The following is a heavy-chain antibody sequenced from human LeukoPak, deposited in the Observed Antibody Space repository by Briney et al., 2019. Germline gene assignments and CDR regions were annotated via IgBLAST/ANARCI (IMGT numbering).Heavy chain of an antibody. CDR1: GFTFSSYA. Sequence: QTGGSLRLSCAASGFTFSSYAMHWVRQAPGKGLEWVAVISYDGSNKYYADSVKGRFTISRDNSRNTLDLQMNSLRAEDTAVYYCAKAGEGQYSSSLNYYYYYGMDVWGQGTTVTVSS. CDR3: AKAGEGQYSSSLNYYYYYGMDV. D-gene: IGHD6-6*01. V-gene: IGHV3-30-3*01. J-gene: IGHJ6*02. CDR2: ISYDGSNK.